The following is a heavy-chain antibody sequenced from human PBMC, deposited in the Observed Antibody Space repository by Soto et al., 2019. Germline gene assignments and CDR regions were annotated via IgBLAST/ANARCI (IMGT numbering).Heavy chain of an antibody. D-gene: IGHD3-10*01. CDR3: ARETVRGLNAFDI. CDR2: IYYSGST. CDR1: GGSISSGDYY. V-gene: IGHV4-30-4*01. J-gene: IGHJ3*02. Sequence: SETLSLTCTVSGGSISSGDYYWSWIRHPPGKGLEWIGYIYYSGSTYYNPSLKSRVTISVDTSKNQFSLKLSSVTAADTAVYCCARETVRGLNAFDIWGQGKMVTVS.